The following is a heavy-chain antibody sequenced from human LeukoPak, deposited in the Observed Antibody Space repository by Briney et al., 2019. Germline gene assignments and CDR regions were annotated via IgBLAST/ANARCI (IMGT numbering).Heavy chain of an antibody. V-gene: IGHV1-18*01. J-gene: IGHJ3*02. CDR1: GYTFTSYG. CDR2: ISAYNGNT. CDR3: AIGPAGYSSSWYAFDI. Sequence: ASVKVPCKASGYTFTSYGISWVRQAPGQGLEWMGWISAYNGNTNYAQKLQGRVTMTTDTSTSTAYMELRSLRSDDTAVYYCAIGPAGYSSSWYAFDIWGQGTMVTVSS. D-gene: IGHD6-13*01.